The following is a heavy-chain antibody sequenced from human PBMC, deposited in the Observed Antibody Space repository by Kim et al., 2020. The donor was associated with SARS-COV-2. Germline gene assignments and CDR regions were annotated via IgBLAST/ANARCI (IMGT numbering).Heavy chain of an antibody. Sequence: SLKSRVTISVDTSKSQFSLKLSSVTAADTAVYYCARQYVVVPAANGYFQHWGQGTLVTVSS. CDR3: ARQYVVVPAANGYFQH. D-gene: IGHD2-2*01. V-gene: IGHV4-39*01. J-gene: IGHJ1*01.